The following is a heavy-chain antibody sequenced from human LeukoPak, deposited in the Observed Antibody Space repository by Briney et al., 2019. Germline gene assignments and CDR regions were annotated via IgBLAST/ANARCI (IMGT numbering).Heavy chain of an antibody. Sequence: SETLSLTCTVSGGSIRSYYWNWIRQPPGKGLEWIGYIYNGGNTNTNYNPSLKSRVSMSVDTSKNQFSLKLNSVTAADTAVYYCARHVGGDYVDYWGQGTLVTVSS. V-gene: IGHV4-59*08. CDR2: IYNGGNTNT. J-gene: IGHJ4*02. D-gene: IGHD4-17*01. CDR3: ARHVGGDYVDY. CDR1: GGSIRSYY.